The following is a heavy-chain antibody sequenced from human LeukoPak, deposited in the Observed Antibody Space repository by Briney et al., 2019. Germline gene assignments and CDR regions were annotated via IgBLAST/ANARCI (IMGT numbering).Heavy chain of an antibody. CDR1: GYSFTSYW. V-gene: IGHV5-10-1*01. D-gene: IGHD2-15*01. Sequence: GESLKISCKASGYSFTSYWITWVRKIPGKGLEWMGRIDPRDSYANYSPSFQGHVTISADRSISTAYLQWSSLKASDTAMYYCARLHPTSCSAGTCYWFDPWGQGTLVTVSS. CDR3: ARLHPTSCSAGTCYWFDP. CDR2: IDPRDSYA. J-gene: IGHJ5*02.